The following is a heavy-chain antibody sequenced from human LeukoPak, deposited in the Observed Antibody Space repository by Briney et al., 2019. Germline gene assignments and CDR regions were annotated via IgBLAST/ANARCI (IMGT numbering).Heavy chain of an antibody. D-gene: IGHD4-11*01. CDR1: GYTFTSYG. Sequence: GASVKVSCTASGYTFTSYGISWVRQAPGQGLEWMGWINPNSGGTNYAQKFQGRVTMTRDTSISTAYMELSRLRSDDTAVYYCARDSAMTTVTTNYYYGMDVWGQGTTVTVSS. J-gene: IGHJ6*02. V-gene: IGHV1-2*02. CDR2: INPNSGGT. CDR3: ARDSAMTTVTTNYYYGMDV.